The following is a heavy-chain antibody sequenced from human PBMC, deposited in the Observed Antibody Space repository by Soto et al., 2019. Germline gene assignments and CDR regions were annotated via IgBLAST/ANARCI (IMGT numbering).Heavy chain of an antibody. CDR1: GYTFTNFG. V-gene: IGHV1-18*01. CDR2: ISAYNGAT. CDR3: AQDGGGSSGYGIDY. J-gene: IGHJ4*02. D-gene: IGHD5-12*01. Sequence: QVQLIQSGAELKKPGASVKVSCETSGYTFTNFGVSWVRQAPGQGPEWMGWISAYNGATEYAQKVQGRITITTNTSTRTAYMERRSLTSDDTAVYYCAQDGGGSSGYGIDYWGQGTLVTVSA.